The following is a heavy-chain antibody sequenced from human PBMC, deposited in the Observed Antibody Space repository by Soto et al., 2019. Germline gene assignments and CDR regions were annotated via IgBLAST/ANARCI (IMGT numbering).Heavy chain of an antibody. CDR3: ARAPKVSGSSQTRPDF. D-gene: IGHD6-6*01. V-gene: IGHV4-34*01. CDR1: SGSFSGYY. J-gene: IGHJ3*01. CDR2: ISQSGNT. Sequence: SETLSLTCSIYSGSFSGYYWSWIRQPPGKGLEWIGEISQSGNTNYSPSLKSRVSISIDTSKKQFSLNLASVSAADTAVYYCARAPKVSGSSQTRPDFWGQGTMVTVSS.